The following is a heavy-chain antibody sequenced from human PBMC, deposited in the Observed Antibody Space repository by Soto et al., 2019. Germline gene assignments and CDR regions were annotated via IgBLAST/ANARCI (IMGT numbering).Heavy chain of an antibody. D-gene: IGHD6-13*01. CDR1: GFTFSSYG. CDR3: AKDGRGPYSSSWYDWFDP. CDR2: ISYDGSNK. V-gene: IGHV3-30*18. Sequence: PGGSLRLSCAASGFTFSSYGMHWVRQAPGKGLEWVAVISYDGSNKYYADSVKGRFTISRDNSKNTLYLQMNSLRAEDTALYYCAKDGRGPYSSSWYDWFDPWGQGTLVTVSS. J-gene: IGHJ5*02.